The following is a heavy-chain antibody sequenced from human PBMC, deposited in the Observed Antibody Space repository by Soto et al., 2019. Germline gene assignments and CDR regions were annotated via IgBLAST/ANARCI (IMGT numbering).Heavy chain of an antibody. CDR2: ISAYNGNT. D-gene: IGHD1-26*01. Sequence: QVQLVQSGAEVKKPGASVKVSCKASGYTFTSYGISWVRQAPGQGLEWMGWISAYNGNTNYAQKLQGRVTMNTDTSTSTAYMELRSLRSDDTAVYYCARDEDPNSGSNTPDFDYWGQGTLVTVSS. CDR1: GYTFTSYG. CDR3: ARDEDPNSGSNTPDFDY. V-gene: IGHV1-18*01. J-gene: IGHJ4*02.